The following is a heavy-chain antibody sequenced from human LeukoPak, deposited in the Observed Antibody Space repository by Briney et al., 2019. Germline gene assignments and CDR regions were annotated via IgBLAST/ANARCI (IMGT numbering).Heavy chain of an antibody. CDR2: INGNSGST. CDR1: GFTFDEYG. CDR3: ARDGPAAGAFDF. Sequence: GGSLRLSCAASGFTFDEYGMSWVRQAPGKGLEWVSGINGNSGSTGYADSVKGRFAVSRDNAKNSLYLQMDSLRAEDTGFYYCARDGPAAGAFDFWGQGTVVTVSS. J-gene: IGHJ3*01. D-gene: IGHD6-13*01. V-gene: IGHV3-20*04.